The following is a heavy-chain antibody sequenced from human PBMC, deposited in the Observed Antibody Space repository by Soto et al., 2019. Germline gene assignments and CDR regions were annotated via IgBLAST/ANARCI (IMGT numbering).Heavy chain of an antibody. CDR3: ARICLRNCYSL. CDR2: VNEDGSAT. V-gene: IGHV3-7*01. CDR1: GFTSRNYW. J-gene: IGHJ4*02. Sequence: GGSLRLSCAASGFTSRNYWMNWIRQTPGKGLEWVANVNEDGSATYYVDSVKGRFTISRDNAKNLLHLQMNSLRAEDTAVYYYARICLRNCYSLWGQGTPVTVSS. D-gene: IGHD2-15*01.